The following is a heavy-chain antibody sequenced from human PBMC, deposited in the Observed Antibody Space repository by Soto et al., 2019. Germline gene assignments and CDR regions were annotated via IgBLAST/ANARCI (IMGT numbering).Heavy chain of an antibody. Sequence: QVQLQESGPGLVKPSQTLSLPCTVSGGSISRSGSFWSWIRQHPGKVLEWIGYIYASGSTYYNPSLKTRVSLSVGTSKNQFSLNLTSVTAAYTAMYYCARSSRSYFDYWGKGTLVTVSS. CDR2: IYASGST. J-gene: IGHJ4*02. V-gene: IGHV4-31*03. CDR3: ARSSRSYFDY. CDR1: GGSISRSGSF.